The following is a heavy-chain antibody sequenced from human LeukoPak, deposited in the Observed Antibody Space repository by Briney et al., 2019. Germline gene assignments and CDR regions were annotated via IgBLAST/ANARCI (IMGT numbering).Heavy chain of an antibody. J-gene: IGHJ4*02. CDR3: ARGGSWGQLGGLDY. CDR1: GGTFSSYA. CDR2: IIPIFGTA. D-gene: IGHD6-6*01. Sequence: SVKVSCKASGGTFSSYAISWVRQAPGQGLEWMGRIIPIFGTANYAQKFQGRVTITTDESTSTAYMELSSLRSEDTAVYYCARGGSWGQLGGLDYWGQGTLVTVSS. V-gene: IGHV1-69*05.